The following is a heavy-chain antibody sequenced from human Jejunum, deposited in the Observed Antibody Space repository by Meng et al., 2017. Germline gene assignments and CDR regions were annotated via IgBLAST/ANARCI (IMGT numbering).Heavy chain of an antibody. CDR1: GDSFNSPDYY. CDR2: IYYSGST. V-gene: IGHV4-30-4*01. Sequence: AQLQESGQRPVTPSQTLSLTCSVSGDSFNSPDYYWSWIRQPPEKGLEWIGYIYYSGSTYYNPSLKSRVSISGDTSNKQFSLKLTSVTAADTAVYYCARSPYSGSALPFFDYWGQGSLVTVSS. D-gene: IGHD1-26*01. J-gene: IGHJ4*02. CDR3: ARSPYSGSALPFFDY.